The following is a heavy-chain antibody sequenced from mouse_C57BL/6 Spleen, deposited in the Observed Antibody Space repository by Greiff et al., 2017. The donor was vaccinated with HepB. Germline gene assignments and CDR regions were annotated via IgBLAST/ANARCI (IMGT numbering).Heavy chain of an antibody. CDR1: GYTFTSYW. D-gene: IGHD1-1*01. Sequence: QVQLQQPGTELVKPGASVKLSCKASGYTFTSYWMHWVKQRPGQGLEWIGNINPSNGGTNYNEKFKSKATLTVDKSSSTAYMQLSSLTSEDSAVDYGARPYERNPWFAYWGQGTLVTVSA. CDR2: INPSNGGT. CDR3: ARPYERNPWFAY. V-gene: IGHV1-53*01. J-gene: IGHJ3*01.